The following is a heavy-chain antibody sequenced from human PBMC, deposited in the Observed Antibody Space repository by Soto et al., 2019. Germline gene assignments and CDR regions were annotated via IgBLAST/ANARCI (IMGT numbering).Heavy chain of an antibody. D-gene: IGHD3-10*01. V-gene: IGHV4-31*03. CDR2: IYYSGST. CDR1: GGSISSGSYY. Sequence: QVQLQESGPGLVKPSQTLSLTCTVSGGSISSGSYYWSWIRQHPGKGLEWIGYIYYSGSTYYNPSLKSRVTISVDTSKNQFSLKLSSGTAADTAVYYCARDLRYYYGSEPYGMDVWGQGTTVTVSS. CDR3: ARDLRYYYGSEPYGMDV. J-gene: IGHJ6*02.